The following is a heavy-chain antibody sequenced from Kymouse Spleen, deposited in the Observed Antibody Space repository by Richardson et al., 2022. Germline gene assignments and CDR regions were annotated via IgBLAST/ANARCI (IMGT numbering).Heavy chain of an antibody. CDR2: ISSSSSYI. CDR3: AREDSGYGGYYYGMDV. D-gene: IGHD5-12*01. J-gene: IGHJ6*02. Sequence: EVQLVESGGGLVKPGGSLRLSCAASGFTFSSYSMNWVRQAPGKGLEWVSSISSSSSYIYYADSVKGRFTISRDNAKNSLYLQMNSLRAEDTAVYYCAREDSGYGGYYYGMDVWGQGTTVTVSS. CDR1: GFTFSSYS. V-gene: IGHV3-21*03.